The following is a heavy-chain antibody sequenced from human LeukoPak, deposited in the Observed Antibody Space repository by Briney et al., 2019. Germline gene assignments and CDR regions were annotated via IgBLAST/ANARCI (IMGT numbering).Heavy chain of an antibody. CDR2: LHSGGTT. CDR1: GITVSGNY. J-gene: IGHJ3*01. Sequence: GGSLRLSCAASGITVSGNYMTWVRQAPGKGLEWVSFLHSGGTTYYADSVKGRFTISRDNSKNTLYLEMNGLRAEDTAVYYCAREYGGSTPGAFDLWGQGTMVTVSS. D-gene: IGHD3-16*01. CDR3: AREYGGSTPGAFDL. V-gene: IGHV3-53*01.